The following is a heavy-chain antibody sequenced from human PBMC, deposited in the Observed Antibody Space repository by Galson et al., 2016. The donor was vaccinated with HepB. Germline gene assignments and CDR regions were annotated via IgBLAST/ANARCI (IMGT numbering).Heavy chain of an antibody. D-gene: IGHD5-12*01. CDR2: VTHRGST. CDR1: GGPFIGYY. V-gene: IGHV4-34*01. J-gene: IGHJ5*02. Sequence: SETLSLTCAVYGGPFIGYYWSWLRQSPGKGLGWIGEVTHRGSTNYNPSLKSRLTISVDTSKNQFSLRLTSMTAADTAVYYCARADIVTTNCFDPWGQGTLVTVS. CDR3: ARADIVTTNCFDP.